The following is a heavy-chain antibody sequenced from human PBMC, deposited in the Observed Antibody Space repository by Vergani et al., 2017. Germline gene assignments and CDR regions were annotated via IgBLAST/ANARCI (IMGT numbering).Heavy chain of an antibody. D-gene: IGHD3-9*01. CDR3: ASSVLTGYYYDY. CDR2: IYTSGST. J-gene: IGHJ4*02. Sequence: QVQLQESGPGLVKTSQTLSLTCTVSGGSISSGSYYWSWIRQPAGKGLEWIGRIYTSGSTNYNPSLKSRVTISVDTSKNQFSLKLSSVTAADTAVYYCASSVLTGYYYDYWGQGTLVTVSS. V-gene: IGHV4-61*02. CDR1: GGSISSGSYY.